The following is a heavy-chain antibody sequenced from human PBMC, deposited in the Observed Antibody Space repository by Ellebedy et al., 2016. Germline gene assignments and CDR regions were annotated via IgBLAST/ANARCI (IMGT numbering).Heavy chain of an antibody. CDR2: ISSTRSYI. J-gene: IGHJ4*02. Sequence: GESLKISXAASGFTFSSYSMSWVRQAPGKGLEWVSSISSTRSYIYYSDSVKGRFTISRDNAKNSLYLQMDSLRAEDTAVYYCARDFQLLYWGQGTLVTVSS. D-gene: IGHD2-2*01. CDR3: ARDFQLLY. V-gene: IGHV3-21*01. CDR1: GFTFSSYS.